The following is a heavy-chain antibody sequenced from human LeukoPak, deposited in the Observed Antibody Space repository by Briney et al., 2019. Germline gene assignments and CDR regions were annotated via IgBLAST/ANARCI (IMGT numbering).Heavy chain of an antibody. J-gene: IGHJ4*02. Sequence: PSETLSLTCTVSGAYIRSNYWSWIRQPAGKGLEWIGRIYTSGSTNYTPSLKSRVTMSVDTSKNQFSLQLSSVTAADTAMYYCARESIPYGLWGQGILVTVSS. CDR1: GAYIRSNY. CDR3: ARESIPYGL. CDR2: IYTSGST. D-gene: IGHD2-8*01. V-gene: IGHV4-4*07.